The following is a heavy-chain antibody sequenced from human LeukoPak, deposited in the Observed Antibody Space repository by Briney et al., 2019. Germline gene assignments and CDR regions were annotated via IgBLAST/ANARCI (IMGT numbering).Heavy chain of an antibody. CDR1: GFTFDDYG. V-gene: IGHV3-20*04. J-gene: IGHJ4*02. Sequence: PGGSLRLSCAASGFTFDDYGMSWVRQAPGKGLEWVSGINWNGGSTGYADSVKGRFTISRDNAKNSLYLQMNSLRAEDTAVYYCAREKMAAAGGGLDYWGQGTLVTVSS. CDR3: AREKMAAAGGGLDY. D-gene: IGHD6-13*01. CDR2: INWNGGST.